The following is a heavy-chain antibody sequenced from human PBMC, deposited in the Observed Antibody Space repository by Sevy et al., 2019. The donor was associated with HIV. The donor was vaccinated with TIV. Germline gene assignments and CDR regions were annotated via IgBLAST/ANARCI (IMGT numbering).Heavy chain of an antibody. CDR1: GYTFTSYD. J-gene: IGHJ5*02. CDR2: MNLNTGNT. CDR3: TRVRALNYYDTSVSMEYNWFDP. V-gene: IGHV1-8*02. D-gene: IGHD3-22*01. Sequence: ASVKVSCKASGYTFTSYDINWVRQATGQGLEWMGWMNLNTGNTGYAQKFQGRVTMTRDTSTSTAYMELRSLRSDDTAIYYCTRVRALNYYDTSVSMEYNWFDPWGQGTLVTVSS.